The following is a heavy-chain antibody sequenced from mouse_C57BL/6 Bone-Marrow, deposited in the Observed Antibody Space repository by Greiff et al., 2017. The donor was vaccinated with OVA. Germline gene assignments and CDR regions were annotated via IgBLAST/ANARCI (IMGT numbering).Heavy chain of an antibody. CDR1: GYAFSNYW. Sequence: VQLVASGAALVKTGASVKISCKASGYAFSNYWMNWVKPRPGKGLEWIGQIYPGDGDINYNGKFKGQATLTADKSSSTAYIQFSSLTSEDSAVYFYARGAYWGQGTTLTVSS. CDR2: IYPGDGDI. V-gene: IGHV1-80*01. CDR3: ARGAY. J-gene: IGHJ2*01.